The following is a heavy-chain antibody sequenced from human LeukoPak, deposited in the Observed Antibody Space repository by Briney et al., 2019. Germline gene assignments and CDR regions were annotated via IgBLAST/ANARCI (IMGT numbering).Heavy chain of an antibody. CDR3: ARILGHHMDV. CDR2: VYTSGSTM. V-gene: IGHV3-48*02. CDR1: GFTFSSYS. J-gene: IGHJ6*03. Sequence: QPGGSLRLSCAVSGFTFSSYSMNWVRQAPGKGLEWVAYVYTSGSTMNYADSAKGRFTISRNNANNSLFLQMNSLRDEDTAVYYCARILGHHMDVWGKGTTVTVSS.